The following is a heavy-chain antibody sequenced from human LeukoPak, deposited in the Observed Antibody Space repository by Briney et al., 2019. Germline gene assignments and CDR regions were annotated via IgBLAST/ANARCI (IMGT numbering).Heavy chain of an antibody. J-gene: IGHJ5*02. D-gene: IGHD1-26*01. V-gene: IGHV4-39*01. CDR2: IYYSGST. Sequence: SETLSLTCTVSGGSISSSSYYWGWIRQPRGKGVEGIGSIYYSGSTSYNPSLKSRVTISVDPSKNQFSLKLSSVTAADTAVYYCASLVGTLTNWFDPWGQGTLVTVSS. CDR1: GGSISSSSYY. CDR3: ASLVGTLTNWFDP.